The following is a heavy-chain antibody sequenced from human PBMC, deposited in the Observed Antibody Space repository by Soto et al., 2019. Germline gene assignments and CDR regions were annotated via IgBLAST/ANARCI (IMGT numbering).Heavy chain of an antibody. V-gene: IGHV1-18*01. CDR3: ARDAPPEDF. J-gene: IGHJ4*02. CDR1: GYTFTSYA. Sequence: QVQLVQSGAAVKKPGASVKVSCKASGYTFTSYAISWVRQAPGQGLAWMGWISAYNGNTNYAQKLQGTVPMTPDTSTSTAYMELRSLRSDDTAGYYCARDAPPEDFWGQGTRVTVSS. CDR2: ISAYNGNT.